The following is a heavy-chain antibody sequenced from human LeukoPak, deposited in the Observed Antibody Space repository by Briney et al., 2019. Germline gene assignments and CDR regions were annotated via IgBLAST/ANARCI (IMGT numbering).Heavy chain of an antibody. CDR1: GFTFSSYG. CDR3: AKNIAVAGPYYFDY. Sequence: GGSLRLSCAASGFTFSSYGMHWVRQAPGKGLEWVAFIRYDGSNKYYADSVKSRFTISRDNSKNTLYLQMNSLRAEDTAVYYCAKNIAVAGPYYFDYWGQGTLVTVSS. J-gene: IGHJ4*02. CDR2: IRYDGSNK. V-gene: IGHV3-30*02. D-gene: IGHD6-19*01.